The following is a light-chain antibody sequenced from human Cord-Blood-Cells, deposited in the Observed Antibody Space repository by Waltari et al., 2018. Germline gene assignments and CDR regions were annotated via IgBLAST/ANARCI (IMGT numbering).Light chain of an antibody. CDR2: AAS. V-gene: IGKV1-39*01. CDR3: QQSYSTPIT. J-gene: IGKJ5*01. CDR1: QSISSY. Sequence: DIQMTQSPSSLSASVGDRVPITCRASQSISSYLNWYQQKPGKAPKLLVYAASSLESGVPSKVSGNGSGKDFTLTISSLQPEDFATYYCQQSYSTPITFGQGTRLEIK.